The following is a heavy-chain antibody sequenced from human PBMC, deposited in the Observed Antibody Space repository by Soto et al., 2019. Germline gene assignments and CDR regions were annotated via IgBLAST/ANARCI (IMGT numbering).Heavy chain of an antibody. CDR1: GGTFISYA. CDR2: IIPIFGTA. D-gene: IGHD2-15*01. Sequence: SVKVSCKASGGTFISYAISWVRQAPGQGLEWMGGIIPIFGTANYAQKFQGRVTITADESTSTAYMELSSLRSEDTAVYYCASPRGAPPLGYCSGGSCYSAGHYFDYWGQGTLVTVSS. V-gene: IGHV1-69*13. J-gene: IGHJ4*02. CDR3: ASPRGAPPLGYCSGGSCYSAGHYFDY.